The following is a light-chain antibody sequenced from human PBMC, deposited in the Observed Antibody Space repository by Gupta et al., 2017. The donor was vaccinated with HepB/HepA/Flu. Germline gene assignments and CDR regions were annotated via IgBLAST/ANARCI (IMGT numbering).Light chain of an antibody. J-gene: IGLJ2*01. CDR3: QVWDNDSDHLVV. CDR2: DDT. V-gene: IGLV3-21*03. CDR1: NIGSKT. Sequence: SYVLTQPPPVSLAQGKTARITRGGNNIGSKTVHWYQQKPGQAPVLVVYDDTVRPSGIPERFSGSNSGNAATLTISRVEAGDEADYFCQVWDNDSDHLVVFGGGTKLTVL.